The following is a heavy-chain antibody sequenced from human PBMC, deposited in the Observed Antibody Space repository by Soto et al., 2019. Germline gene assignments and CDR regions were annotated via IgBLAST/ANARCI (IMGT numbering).Heavy chain of an antibody. J-gene: IGHJ6*04. V-gene: IGHV3-21*01. Sequence: LRLSCAASGFTFSSYSMNWVRQAPGKGLEWVSSISSSSSYIYYADSVKGRFTISRDNAKNSLYLQMNSLRAEDTAVYYCAREPPGPDYGMDVCGKGTTVTVSS. CDR1: GFTFSSYS. CDR2: ISSSSSYI. CDR3: AREPPGPDYGMDV.